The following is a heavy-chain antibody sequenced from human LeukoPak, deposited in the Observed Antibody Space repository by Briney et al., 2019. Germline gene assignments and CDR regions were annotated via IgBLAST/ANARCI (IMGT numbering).Heavy chain of an antibody. CDR2: ISSGSSSV. D-gene: IGHD6-6*01. CDR1: GFTFSAYT. Sequence: SGGSLRLSCSASGFTFSAYTMNWVRQAPGQGLEWVSYISSGSSSVYYADSVKGRFTISRDNAKNSLYLQMNSLRAEDTAVYYCAREFMGGPLAARRAFDIWGQGTMVSVSS. CDR3: AREFMGGPLAARRAFDI. J-gene: IGHJ3*02. V-gene: IGHV3-48*04.